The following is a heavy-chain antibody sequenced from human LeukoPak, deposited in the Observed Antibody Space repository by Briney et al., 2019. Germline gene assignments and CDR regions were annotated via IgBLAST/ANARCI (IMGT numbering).Heavy chain of an antibody. D-gene: IGHD1-14*01. J-gene: IGHJ6*03. V-gene: IGHV4-59*11. CDR3: ARDQITSSGYYMDV. CDR2: IHYSGII. CDR1: GGSISSHY. Sequence: SETLSVTCTVSGGSISSHYWSWIRQSPTKGLEWIGYIHYSGIINYNPSLKSRVTMSVDTSKNKFSLRLSSVTAADTAVYYCARDQITSSGYYMDVWGKGTTVTVSS.